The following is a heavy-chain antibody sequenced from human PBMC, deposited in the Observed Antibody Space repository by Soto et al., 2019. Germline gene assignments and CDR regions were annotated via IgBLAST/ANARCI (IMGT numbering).Heavy chain of an antibody. CDR1: GGSISSSSYY. J-gene: IGHJ4*02. D-gene: IGHD2-2*01. CDR2: IYYSGST. V-gene: IGHV4-39*01. CDR3: ARQGGYCSSTSCYTFDY. Sequence: SETLSLTCTVSGGSISSSSYYWGWIRQPPGKGLEWIGSIYYSGSTYYNPSLKSRVTISEDTSKNQFSLKLSSVTAADTAVYYCARQGGYCSSTSCYTFDYWGQGTLVTVSS.